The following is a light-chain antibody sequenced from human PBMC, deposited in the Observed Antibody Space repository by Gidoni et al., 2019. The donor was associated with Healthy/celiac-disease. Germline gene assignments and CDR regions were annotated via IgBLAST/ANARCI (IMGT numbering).Light chain of an antibody. CDR1: QGISNY. J-gene: IGKJ3*01. Sequence: DIQITQSPSSLSASVGDRVTITCRASQGISNYLAWYQQKPGKVPKLLIYAAYTLQSGVPSRFSGSGSGKDFTLTSSSLQHEDVATYYCQKYNSAPFTFGPGTKVDIK. CDR3: QKYNSAPFT. CDR2: AAY. V-gene: IGKV1-27*01.